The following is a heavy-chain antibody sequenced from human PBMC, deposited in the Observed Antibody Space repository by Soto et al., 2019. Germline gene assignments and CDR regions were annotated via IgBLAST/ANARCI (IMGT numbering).Heavy chain of an antibody. J-gene: IGHJ4*02. D-gene: IGHD3-22*01. CDR1: GCSISSGGFS. CDR2: IYYSGNT. CDR3: ARATFIRKGYYDATDYYYFDY. V-gene: IGHV4-30-2*06. Sequence: KAXETLSLTCAVAGCSISSGGFSWSWIRQSRGKGLELIGYIYYSGNTYYNPSLKSRVTISVDRSKNEFSLRLSSVTAADTAVYYCARATFIRKGYYDATDYYYFDYWGQGTLVTVSS.